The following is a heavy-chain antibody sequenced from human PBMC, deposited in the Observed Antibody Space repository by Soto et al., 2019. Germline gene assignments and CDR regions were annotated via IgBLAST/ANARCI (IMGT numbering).Heavy chain of an antibody. D-gene: IGHD5-12*01. CDR2: IGGSGVST. V-gene: IGHV3-23*01. J-gene: IGHJ4*02. Sequence: PGWSLRLSCAASGFTFSSYAMSWVRQAPGKGLEWVSAIGGSGVSTNYAESVKGRFAISRDNSKNTLYLQMSSLKAEDTAVYYCAKEPYGGLLDYWGPGTLVTVTS. CDR3: AKEPYGGLLDY. CDR1: GFTFSSYA.